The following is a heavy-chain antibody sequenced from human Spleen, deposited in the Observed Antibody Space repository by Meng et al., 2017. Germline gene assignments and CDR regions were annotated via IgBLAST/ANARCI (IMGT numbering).Heavy chain of an antibody. V-gene: IGHV4-34*01. CDR2: INHSGST. J-gene: IGHJ4*02. Sequence: GSLRLSCVVSGGSFSDYYWSWIRQPPGKGLEWLGEINHSGSTNYNPSLESPATISVDTSQNNLSLKLSSVTAADSAVYYCARGPTTRAPDFDYWGQGTLVTVSS. CDR3: ARGPTTRAPDFDY. CDR1: GGSFSDYY. D-gene: IGHD4-11*01.